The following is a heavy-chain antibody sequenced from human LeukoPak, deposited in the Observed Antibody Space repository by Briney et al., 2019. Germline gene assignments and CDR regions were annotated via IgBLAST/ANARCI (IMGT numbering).Heavy chain of an antibody. J-gene: IGHJ4*02. V-gene: IGHV4-61*01. Sequence: KPSETLSLTCTVSGGSVSSGSYYWSWIRQPPGKGLEWIGYIYYSGSTNYNPSLKSQVTISVDTSKNQFSLKLSSVTAADTAVYYCARLNSGYDIRFDYWGQGTLVTVSS. D-gene: IGHD5-12*01. CDR3: ARLNSGYDIRFDY. CDR2: IYYSGST. CDR1: GGSVSSGSYY.